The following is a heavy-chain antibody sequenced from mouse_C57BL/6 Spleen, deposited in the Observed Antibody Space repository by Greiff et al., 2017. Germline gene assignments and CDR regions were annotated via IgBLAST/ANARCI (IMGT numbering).Heavy chain of an antibody. V-gene: IGHV5-17*01. D-gene: IGHD1-1*01. Sequence: VQLKESGGGLVKPGGSLKLSCAASGFTFSDYGMHWVRQAPEKGLEWVAYISSGSSTIYYADTVKGRFTISRDNAKNTLFLQMTSLRSEDTAMYYCARSHYYGSSYGYFDVWGTGTTVTVSS. J-gene: IGHJ1*03. CDR3: ARSHYYGSSYGYFDV. CDR1: GFTFSDYG. CDR2: ISSGSSTI.